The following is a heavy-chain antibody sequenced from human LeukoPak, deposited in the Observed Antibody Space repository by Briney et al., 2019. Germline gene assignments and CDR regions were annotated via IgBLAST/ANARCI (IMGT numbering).Heavy chain of an antibody. J-gene: IGHJ4*02. CDR1: GFIFSDYN. CDR2: ISSSSSTI. D-gene: IGHD3-10*01. CDR3: TRDYGSHGEYFDF. V-gene: IGHV3-48*02. Sequence: GGSLRLSCAASGFIFSDYNMNWVRRAPGKGLEWVSYISSSSSTIYYADSVKGRFTISRDNAKNSLFLQMNSLRDEDTAVYYCTRDYGSHGEYFDFWGQGTPVTVSS.